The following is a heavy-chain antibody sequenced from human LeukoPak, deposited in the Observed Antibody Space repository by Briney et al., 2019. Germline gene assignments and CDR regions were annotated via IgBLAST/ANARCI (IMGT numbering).Heavy chain of an antibody. J-gene: IGHJ5*02. CDR2: IIPSLGIP. Sequence: SVKVSCKASGDSFNNTAISWVRQAPGQGLEWVGRIIPSLGIPTYAQQFQGRVAITADTSTSTAFMELSGLTSEDTAVYYCAQRLSWLDPWGQGTRVTISS. D-gene: IGHD2-2*01. V-gene: IGHV1-69*04. CDR3: AQRLSWLDP. CDR1: GDSFNNTA.